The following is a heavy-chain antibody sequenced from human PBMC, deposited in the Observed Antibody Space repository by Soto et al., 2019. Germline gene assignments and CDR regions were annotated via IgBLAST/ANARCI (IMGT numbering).Heavy chain of an antibody. J-gene: IGHJ6*02. D-gene: IGHD2-2*01. CDR3: ARYCSSTSCYGGMDV. V-gene: IGHV3-20*04. CDR2: INWNGGST. Sequence: AGGSLRLSCAASGFTFDDYGMSWVRQAPGKGLEWVSGINWNGGSTGYADSVKGRFTISRDNAKNSLYLQMNSLRAEDTALYYCARYCSSTSCYGGMDVWGQGTTVTVSS. CDR1: GFTFDDYG.